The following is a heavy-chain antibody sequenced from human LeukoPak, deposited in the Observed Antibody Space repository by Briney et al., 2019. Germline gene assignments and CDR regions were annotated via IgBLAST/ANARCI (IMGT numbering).Heavy chain of an antibody. J-gene: IGHJ4*02. D-gene: IGHD6-13*01. Sequence: GGSLRLSCAASGFTFSSYGMHWVRQAPGKGLEWVAVISYDGSNKYYADSVKGRFTISRDNSNNTLYLQMNSLRPEDTAVYYCASNPIAATGDYWGQGTLVTVSS. CDR1: GFTFSSYG. V-gene: IGHV3-30*03. CDR2: ISYDGSNK. CDR3: ASNPIAATGDY.